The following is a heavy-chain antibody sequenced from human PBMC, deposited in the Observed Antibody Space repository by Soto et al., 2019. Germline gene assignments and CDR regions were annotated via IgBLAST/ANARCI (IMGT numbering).Heavy chain of an antibody. J-gene: IGHJ3*02. CDR3: AREVYSSSSGVRAFDI. Sequence: GGSLRLSCAASGFTFSSYSMNWVRQAPGKGLEWVSSISSSSSYIYYAYSVKGQFTISRDNAKNSLYLQMNSLRAEDTAVYYCAREVYSSSSGVRAFDIWGQGTMVTVSS. V-gene: IGHV3-21*01. D-gene: IGHD6-6*01. CDR2: ISSSSSYI. CDR1: GFTFSSYS.